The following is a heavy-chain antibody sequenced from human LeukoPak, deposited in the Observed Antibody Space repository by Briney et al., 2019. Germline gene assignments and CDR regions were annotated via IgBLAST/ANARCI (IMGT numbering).Heavy chain of an antibody. V-gene: IGHV3-15*01. CDR3: TLIVGATLDY. Sequence: PGGSLRLSCAASGFTFSSAWMSWVRQAPGKGLEWVGRIKSRADGGTTDYAAPVKGRFTILRDDSKNTLYLQMNSLKAEDTAVYYCTLIVGATLDYWGQGTLVTVSS. CDR2: IKSRADGGTT. D-gene: IGHD1-26*01. J-gene: IGHJ4*02. CDR1: GFTFSSAW.